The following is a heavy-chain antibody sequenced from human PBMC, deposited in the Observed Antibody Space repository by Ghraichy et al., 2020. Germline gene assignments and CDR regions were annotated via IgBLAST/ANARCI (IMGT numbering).Heavy chain of an antibody. CDR1: GGTFSSYA. Sequence: SVKVSCKASGGTFSSYAISWVRQAPGQGLEWMGGIIPIFGTANYAQKFQGRVTITADESTSTAYMELSSLRSEDTAVYYCARVRLITYYYGSGSYSGWFDPWGQGTLVTVSS. J-gene: IGHJ5*02. D-gene: IGHD3-10*01. CDR2: IIPIFGTA. CDR3: ARVRLITYYYGSGSYSGWFDP. V-gene: IGHV1-69*13.